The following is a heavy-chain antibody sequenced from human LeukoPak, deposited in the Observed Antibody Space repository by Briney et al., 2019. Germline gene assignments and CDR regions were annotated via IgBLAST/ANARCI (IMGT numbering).Heavy chain of an antibody. Sequence: ASVKVSCKASGYTFTSYGISWVRQAPGQGLEWMGYISAYNGNTNYAQKLQGRVTMTTDTSTSTAYMELRSLRSDDTAVYYCARAAGSGWFYYYYYMDVWGKGTTVTVSS. CDR3: ARAAGSGWFYYYYYMDV. D-gene: IGHD6-19*01. CDR1: GYTFTSYG. J-gene: IGHJ6*03. CDR2: ISAYNGNT. V-gene: IGHV1-18*01.